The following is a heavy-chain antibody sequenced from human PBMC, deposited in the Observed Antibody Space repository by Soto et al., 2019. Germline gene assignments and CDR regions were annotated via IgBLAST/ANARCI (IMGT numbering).Heavy chain of an antibody. Sequence: PGGSLRLSCAASGLTFSSYAMSWVRQAPGKGLEWVSAISGSGGSTYYADSVKGRFTISRDNSKNTLYLQMNSLRAEDTAVYYCAKISGSSGYWRDYFDYWGQGTLVTVSS. CDR2: ISGSGGST. V-gene: IGHV3-23*01. J-gene: IGHJ4*02. CDR1: GLTFSSYA. D-gene: IGHD3-22*01. CDR3: AKISGSSGYWRDYFDY.